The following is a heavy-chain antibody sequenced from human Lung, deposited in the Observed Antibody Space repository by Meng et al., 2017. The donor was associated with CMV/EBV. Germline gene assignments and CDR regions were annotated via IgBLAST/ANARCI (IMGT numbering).Heavy chain of an antibody. CDR1: GGSGSRGSYY. V-gene: IGHV4-61*01. J-gene: IGHJ5*02. Sequence: LPCTVSGGSGSRGSYYWSWIRQPPGKGLEWIGYIYYSGSTNYNPSLKSRVTISADTSKNQFSLRLSSVTAADTAVYYCARAGPGWFDPWGQGTLVTVSS. CDR3: ARAGPGWFDP. CDR2: IYYSGST.